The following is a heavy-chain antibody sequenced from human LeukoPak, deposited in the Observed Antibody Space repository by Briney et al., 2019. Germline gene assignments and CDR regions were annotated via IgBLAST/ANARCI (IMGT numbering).Heavy chain of an antibody. D-gene: IGHD1-26*01. J-gene: IGHJ4*02. CDR2: IKQDGSEK. CDR3: ARESQNAVWWELPSYYFDY. CDR1: GFTFSSYW. V-gene: IGHV3-7*01. Sequence: GGSLRLSCAASGFTFSSYWMSWVRQAPGKGLEWVANIKQDGSEKYYVDSVKGRFTISSDNAKNSLYLQMNSLRAEDTAVYYCARESQNAVWWELPSYYFDYWGQGTLVTVSS.